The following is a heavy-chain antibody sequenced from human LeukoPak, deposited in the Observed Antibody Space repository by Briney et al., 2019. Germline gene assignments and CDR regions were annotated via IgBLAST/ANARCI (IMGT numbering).Heavy chain of an antibody. CDR2: INPHSGGT. Sequence: GASVKVSCKASGYTFTGYYIHWMRQAPGQGLEWMGWINPHSGGTSYAQSFQGRVTMTRDTSISTVYMELRTLRSDDTAVYFCARGLLTGRNWYFDLWGRGTLVTASS. V-gene: IGHV1-2*02. J-gene: IGHJ2*01. D-gene: IGHD3-9*01. CDR1: GYTFTGYY. CDR3: ARGLLTGRNWYFDL.